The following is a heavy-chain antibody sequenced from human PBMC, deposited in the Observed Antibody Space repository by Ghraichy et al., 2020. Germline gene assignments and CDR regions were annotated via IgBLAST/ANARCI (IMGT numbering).Heavy chain of an antibody. CDR1: GFTFSSYA. D-gene: IGHD3-16*01. CDR2: ISYDGSNK. CDR3: ARDWGEYQFDY. Sequence: GESLNISCAASGFTFSSYAMHWVRQAPGKGLEWVAVISYDGSNKYYADSVKGRFTISRDNSKNTLYLQMNSLRAEDTAVYYCARDWGEYQFDYWGQRTLVTVSS. J-gene: IGHJ4*02. V-gene: IGHV3-30*04.